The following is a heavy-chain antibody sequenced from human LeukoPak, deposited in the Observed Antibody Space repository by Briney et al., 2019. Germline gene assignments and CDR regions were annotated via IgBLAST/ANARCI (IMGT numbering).Heavy chain of an antibody. V-gene: IGHV3-30-3*01. D-gene: IGHD3-9*01. J-gene: IGHJ4*02. Sequence: GGSLRLSCAASGFTFSSYAIHWGRQAPGKGLGWVAVISYDGSNKYYADSVKGRFTISRDNSKNTLYLQMNSLRAEDTAVYYCARMEGTLRYFDWTIDYWGQGTLVTVSS. CDR1: GFTFSSYA. CDR2: ISYDGSNK. CDR3: ARMEGTLRYFDWTIDY.